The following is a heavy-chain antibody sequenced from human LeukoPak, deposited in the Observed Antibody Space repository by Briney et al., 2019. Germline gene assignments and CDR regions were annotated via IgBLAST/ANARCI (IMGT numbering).Heavy chain of an antibody. CDR2: ISFDGSNK. CDR3: ARWGIFDAFDI. J-gene: IGHJ3*02. V-gene: IGHV3-30*03. D-gene: IGHD2-21*01. Sequence: GGSLRLSCAASGFTFTTYGMHWVRQAPGKGLEWVAVISFDGSNKYYADSVKGRFTISRDNSKNTLYLQMNSLRAEDTAVYYCARWGIFDAFDIWGQGTMVTVSS. CDR1: GFTFTTYG.